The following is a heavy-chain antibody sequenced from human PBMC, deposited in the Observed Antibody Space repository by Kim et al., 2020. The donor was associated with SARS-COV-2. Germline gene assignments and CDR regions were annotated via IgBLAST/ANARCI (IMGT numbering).Heavy chain of an antibody. CDR3: ARAWGSGSYWFDP. J-gene: IGHJ5*02. D-gene: IGHD3-10*01. CDR2: IYHSGST. V-gene: IGHV4-4*02. CDR1: GGSISSSNW. Sequence: SETLSLTCAVSGGSISSSNWWSWVRQPPGKGLEWIGEIYHSGSTNYNPSLKSQVTISVDKSKNQFSLKLSSVTAADTAVYYCARAWGSGSYWFDPWGQGTLVTVSS.